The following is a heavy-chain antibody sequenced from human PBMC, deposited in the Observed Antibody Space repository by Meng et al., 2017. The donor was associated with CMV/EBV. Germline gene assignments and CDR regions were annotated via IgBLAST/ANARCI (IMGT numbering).Heavy chain of an antibody. D-gene: IGHD3-22*01. Sequence: QRVQFGGEVEEPGGSVKVSCQASGYTFTSYGISWVRQAPGQGLEWMGWISAYNGNTNYAQKLQGRVTMTTDTSTSTAYMELRSLRSDDTAVYYCARGGRYYYDSSGYCDYWGQGTLVTVSS. J-gene: IGHJ4*02. V-gene: IGHV1-18*01. CDR3: ARGGRYYYDSSGYCDY. CDR1: GYTFTSYG. CDR2: ISAYNGNT.